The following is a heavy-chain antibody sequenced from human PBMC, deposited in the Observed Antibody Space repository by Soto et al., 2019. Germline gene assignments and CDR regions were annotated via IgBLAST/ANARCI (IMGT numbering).Heavy chain of an antibody. V-gene: IGHV3-30*18. Sequence: GGSLRLSCAASGFTFSTYGMHWVRQAPGKGLEWVAFMSYDGRNKYYADSVKGRFTISRDNSRNTLYLQMKSLRGEDTAVYYCAKDQGNYGMDVWGQGTTVTVSS. CDR2: MSYDGRNK. CDR3: AKDQGNYGMDV. J-gene: IGHJ6*02. CDR1: GFTFSTYG.